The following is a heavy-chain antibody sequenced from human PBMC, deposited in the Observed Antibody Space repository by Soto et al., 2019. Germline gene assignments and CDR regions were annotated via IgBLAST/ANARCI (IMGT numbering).Heavy chain of an antibody. CDR2: IYHSGIT. J-gene: IGHJ5*02. Sequence: SETLSLTCTVAGGSISSDSYYWGWIRQSPKKGLEWIGEIYHSGITKYNPSLKSRVTISVDKSNNQFSLEMRAVTAADTAVYYCATLPPRIEVVKTEIPAWGQGTLVTVSS. CDR1: GGSISSDSYY. D-gene: IGHD2-15*01. V-gene: IGHV4-39*07. CDR3: ATLPPRIEVVKTEIPA.